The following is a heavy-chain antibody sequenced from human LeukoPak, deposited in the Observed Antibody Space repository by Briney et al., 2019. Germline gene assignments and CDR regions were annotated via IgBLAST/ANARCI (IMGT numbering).Heavy chain of an antibody. Sequence: PSQTLSLTCAVSGGSISSGSYSWSWIRQPPGKGLEWIGYIYHSGSTYYNPSLKSRVTISVDRSKNQFSLKLSSVTAADTAVYYCARVVVDPRDYGDYVNAFDIWGQGTMVTVSS. D-gene: IGHD4-17*01. V-gene: IGHV4-30-2*01. CDR3: ARVVVDPRDYGDYVNAFDI. CDR2: IYHSGST. CDR1: GGSISSGSYS. J-gene: IGHJ3*02.